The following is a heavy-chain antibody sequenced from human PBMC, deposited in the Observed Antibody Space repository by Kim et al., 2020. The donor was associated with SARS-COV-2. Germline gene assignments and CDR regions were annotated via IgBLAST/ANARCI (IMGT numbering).Heavy chain of an antibody. CDR3: AKLGDCRSASCRGFDP. CDR1: DGSISSHY. D-gene: IGHD2-2*03. J-gene: IGHJ5*02. CDR2: IYSSGSA. V-gene: IGHV4-59*08. Sequence: SETLSLTCTLSDGSISSHYWSWIRQPPGKGLEWIGYIYSSGSANYNPSLKSRVTMSVDTSKNQISLKLTSVTAADTAVYYCAKLGDCRSASCRGFDPWGQGTLVTVSS.